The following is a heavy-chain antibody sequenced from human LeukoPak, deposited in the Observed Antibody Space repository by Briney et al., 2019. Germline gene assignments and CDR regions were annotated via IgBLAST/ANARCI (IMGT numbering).Heavy chain of an antibody. J-gene: IGHJ4*02. CDR1: GFTFSSYT. Sequence: GGSLRLSCVASGFTFSSYTMSWVRQAPGKGLEWVSCISSSSSYMYYGDTLKGRFTISRDNAKNTLYLQMNSLRAEDTAVYYCARDRTTVTLFDYWGQGALVTASS. CDR2: ISSSSSYM. V-gene: IGHV3-21*01. CDR3: ARDRTTVTLFDY. D-gene: IGHD4-17*01.